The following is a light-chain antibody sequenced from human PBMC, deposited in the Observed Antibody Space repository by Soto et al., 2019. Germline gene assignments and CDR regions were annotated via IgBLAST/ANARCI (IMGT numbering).Light chain of an antibody. CDR3: QAYDYSLTASV. CDR2: GNR. Sequence: QSVLTQPPSVSGAPGQRVSISCTGSSTNIGAGYGVHWYQQLPGAAPKLVIFGNRNRPSGVPERFSGSKSGTSASLAITGLQAEDEADYYCQAYDYSLTASVFGGGTKLTVL. J-gene: IGLJ3*02. CDR1: STNIGAGYG. V-gene: IGLV1-40*01.